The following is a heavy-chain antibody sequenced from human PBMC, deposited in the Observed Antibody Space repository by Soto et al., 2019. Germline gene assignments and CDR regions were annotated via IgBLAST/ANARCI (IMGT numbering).Heavy chain of an antibody. Sequence: PSENLSLPCTASGGSISSYYWSWIRQPPGKGQEGVGYIYYSGSTNYNPSLKSRVTMAVNTSKSQFSLKPSSVTAADTAAYYCASDYGGNSPLDYWGQGTLGTVSS. J-gene: IGHJ4*02. V-gene: IGHV4-59*01. CDR2: IYYSGST. D-gene: IGHD4-17*01. CDR3: ASDYGGNSPLDY. CDR1: GGSISSYY.